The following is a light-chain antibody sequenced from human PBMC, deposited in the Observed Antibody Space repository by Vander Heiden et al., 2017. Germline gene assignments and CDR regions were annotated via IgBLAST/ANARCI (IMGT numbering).Light chain of an antibody. V-gene: IGKV3-11*01. CDR3: QQRSNLPFT. Sequence: ELLLTHPQATLPLPPGEEATLTCRPIKRVSVYLAWYQQNPGQAPRLLIYDASNRATGIPARFSGSGSGTDFTLTISSLEPEDFAVYYCQQRSNLPFTFGPGTKLDIK. J-gene: IGKJ3*01. CDR2: DAS. CDR1: KRVSVY.